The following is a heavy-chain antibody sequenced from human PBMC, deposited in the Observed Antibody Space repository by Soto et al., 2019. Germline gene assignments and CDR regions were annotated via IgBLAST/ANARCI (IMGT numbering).Heavy chain of an antibody. D-gene: IGHD2-2*01. CDR2: ISYDGSNK. J-gene: IGHJ4*02. V-gene: IGHV3-30*03. Sequence: QVQLVESGGGVVQPGRSLRLSCAASGFTFSRYGIHWVRRAPGKGLEWVALISYDGSNKYYADSVKGRFTISRDNSKNTLYMQMTSLRPEDTAVYYCARVRVPAAIGVFLDYWGQGTLVTVSS. CDR1: GFTFSRYG. CDR3: ARVRVPAAIGVFLDY.